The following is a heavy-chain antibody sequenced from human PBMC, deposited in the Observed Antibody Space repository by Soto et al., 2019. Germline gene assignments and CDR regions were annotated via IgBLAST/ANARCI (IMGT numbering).Heavy chain of an antibody. Sequence: SETLSLTCTVSGGSISSSSYYWGWIRQPPGKGLEWIGSIYYSGSTYYNPSLKSRVTIYVDTSKNQFSLKLSSVTAADTAVYYCARQALGYSSSWTLDYWGQGTLVTVSS. CDR1: GGSISSSSYY. J-gene: IGHJ4*02. V-gene: IGHV4-39*01. CDR2: IYYSGST. D-gene: IGHD6-6*01. CDR3: ARQALGYSSSWTLDY.